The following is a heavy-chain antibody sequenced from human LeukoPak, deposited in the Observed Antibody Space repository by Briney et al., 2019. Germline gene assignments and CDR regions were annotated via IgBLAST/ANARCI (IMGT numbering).Heavy chain of an antibody. V-gene: IGHV1-18*01. J-gene: IGHJ4*02. CDR3: ARVSWRYCSGGSCPNANDY. D-gene: IGHD2-15*01. Sequence: ASVKVSCKASGYTFTSYGISWVRQAPGQGLEWMGWISAYNGNTNYAQKLQGRVTMTTDTSTSTAYMELRSLRSGDTAVYYCARVSWRYCSGGSCPNANDYWGQGTLVTVSS. CDR2: ISAYNGNT. CDR1: GYTFTSYG.